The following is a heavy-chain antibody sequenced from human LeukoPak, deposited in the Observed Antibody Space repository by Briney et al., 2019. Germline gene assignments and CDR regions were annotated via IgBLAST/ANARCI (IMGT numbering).Heavy chain of an antibody. CDR3: ASVPYSSNNWFDP. CDR1: GFTFSSYS. V-gene: IGHV3-21*04. Sequence: GGSLRLSCAASGFTFSSYSMNWVRQAPGKGLEWVSSISSSSSYIYYADSVKGRFTISRDDAKNSLYLQMNSLRAEDTAVYYCASVPYSSNNWFDPWGQGTLVTVSS. CDR2: ISSSSSYI. D-gene: IGHD6-13*01. J-gene: IGHJ5*02.